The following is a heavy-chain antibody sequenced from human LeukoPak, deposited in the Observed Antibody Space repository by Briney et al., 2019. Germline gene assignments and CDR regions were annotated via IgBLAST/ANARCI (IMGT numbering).Heavy chain of an antibody. D-gene: IGHD4-11*01. V-gene: IGHV1-8*03. Sequence: ASVKVSCKASGYTFTSYDIYWVRQATGQGLEWVGGMNPNSGNRGYAQKFHGRVTITRNTSISTAYMELSSLRSEDAAVYYCTTYSKYADLDYWGQETLVTVS. J-gene: IGHJ4*02. CDR3: TTYSKYADLDY. CDR2: MNPNSGNR. CDR1: GYTFTSYD.